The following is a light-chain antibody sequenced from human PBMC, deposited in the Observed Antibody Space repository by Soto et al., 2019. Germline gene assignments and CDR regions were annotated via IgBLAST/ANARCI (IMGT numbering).Light chain of an antibody. CDR1: SSEVGAYNY. Sequence: QSVLTQPRSVSGSPGQSVTISCTGTSSEVGAYNYVSWYQQHPGKAPKLMIYDVTKRPSGVPDRFSGSKSGNTASLTISGLQAEDEADYYCCSYAGSYIPLYVFGTGTKVTVL. CDR2: DVT. CDR3: CSYAGSYIPLYV. J-gene: IGLJ1*01. V-gene: IGLV2-11*01.